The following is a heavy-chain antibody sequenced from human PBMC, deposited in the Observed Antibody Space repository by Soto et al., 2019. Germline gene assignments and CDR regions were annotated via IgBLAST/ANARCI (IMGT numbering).Heavy chain of an antibody. CDR1: GYTFTGYY. V-gene: IGHV1-2*04. CDR3: ARGRGNWNYVSNWFDP. D-gene: IGHD1-7*01. CDR2: INPNSGGT. J-gene: IGHJ5*02. Sequence: ASVKVSCKASGYTFTGYYMHWVRQAPGQGLEWMGWINPNSGGTNYAQKFQGWVTMTRDTSISTAYMELSRLRSDDTAVYYCARGRGNWNYVSNWFDPWGQGTLVTSPQ.